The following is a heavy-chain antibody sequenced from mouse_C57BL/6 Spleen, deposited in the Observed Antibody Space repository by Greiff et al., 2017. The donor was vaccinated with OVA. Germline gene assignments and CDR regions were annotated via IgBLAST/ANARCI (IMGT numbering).Heavy chain of an antibody. CDR3: AREGSGRGVFDY. CDR2: ISSGGSYT. J-gene: IGHJ2*01. D-gene: IGHD3-3*01. CDR1: GFTFSSYG. Sequence: EVKVVESGGDLVKPGGSLKLSCAASGFTFSSYGMSWVRQTPDKRLEWVATISSGGSYTYYPDSVKGRFTISRDNAKNTLYLQMSSLKSEDTAMYYCAREGSGRGVFDYWGQGTTLTVSS. V-gene: IGHV5-6*01.